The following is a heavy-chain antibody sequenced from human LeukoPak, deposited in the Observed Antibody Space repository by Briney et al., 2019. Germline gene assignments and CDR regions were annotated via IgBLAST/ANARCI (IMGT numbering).Heavy chain of an antibody. CDR3: ARAEMATITLDY. V-gene: IGHV1-2*02. D-gene: IGHD4-4*01. CDR1: GYTFTGYY. Sequence: ASVKVSCKASGYTFTGYYMHWVRQAPGQGLEWMGWINPNSGGTNYAQKFQGRVIMTRDTSISTAYMELSRLRSDDTAVYYCARAEMATITLDYWGQGTLVTVSS. CDR2: INPNSGGT. J-gene: IGHJ4*02.